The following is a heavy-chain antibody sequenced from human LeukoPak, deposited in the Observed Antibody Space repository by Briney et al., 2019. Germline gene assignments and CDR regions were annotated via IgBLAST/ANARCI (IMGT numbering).Heavy chain of an antibody. D-gene: IGHD3-10*02. J-gene: IGHJ6*04. V-gene: IGHV3-21*01. Sequence: GGSLRLSCAASGFTFSSYSMNWVRQAPGKGLDWVSSISSSSSYIYYADSVKGRFTISRDNAKNSLYLQMNSLRAEDTAVYYCAELGITMIGGVWGKGTTVTISS. CDR3: AELGITMIGGV. CDR2: ISSSSSYI. CDR1: GFTFSSYS.